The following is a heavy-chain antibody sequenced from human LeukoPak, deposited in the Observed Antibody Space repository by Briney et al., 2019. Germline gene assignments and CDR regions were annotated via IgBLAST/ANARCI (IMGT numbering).Heavy chain of an antibody. CDR1: GFTFSSYA. J-gene: IGHJ4*01. CDR3: AKRIVVVPAAIGAGGFDY. CDR2: ISGSGGST. D-gene: IGHD2-2*02. V-gene: IGHV3-23*01. Sequence: GRSLRLSCAASGFTFSSYAMSWVRQAPGKGLEWVSAISGSGGSTYYADSVKGRFTISRDNSKNTLYLQMNSLRAEDTAVYYCAKRIVVVPAAIGAGGFDYWGQEPWSPSPQ.